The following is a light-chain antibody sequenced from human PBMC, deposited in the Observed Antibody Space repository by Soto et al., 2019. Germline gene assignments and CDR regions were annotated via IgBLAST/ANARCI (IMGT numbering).Light chain of an antibody. J-gene: IGLJ1*01. V-gene: IGLV2-8*01. CDR2: EVT. CDR1: SSDVDIYNY. CDR3: SSYAGSNTLV. Sequence: QSALTQPPSASGSPGQSVTISCTGTSSDVDIYNYVSRYQQHPGKALKLIIYEVTKRPSGVPDRFSGSKSGNTASLTVSGLQTEDEAEYYCSSYAGSNTLVFGTGTKLTVL.